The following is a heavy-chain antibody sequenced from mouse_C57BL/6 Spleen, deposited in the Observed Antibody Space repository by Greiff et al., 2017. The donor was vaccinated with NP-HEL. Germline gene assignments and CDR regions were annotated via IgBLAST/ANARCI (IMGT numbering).Heavy chain of an antibody. CDR1: GFTFSDYY. J-gene: IGHJ3*01. D-gene: IGHD2-4*01. CDR2: INYDGSST. V-gene: IGHV5-16*01. CDR3: AREENYDYAAWFAY. Sequence: DVKLVESEGGLVQPGSSMKLSCTASGFTFSDYYMAWVRQVPEKGLEWVANINYDGSSTYYLDSLKSRFIISRDNAKNILYLQMSSLKSEDTATYYCAREENYDYAAWFAYWGQGTLVTVSA.